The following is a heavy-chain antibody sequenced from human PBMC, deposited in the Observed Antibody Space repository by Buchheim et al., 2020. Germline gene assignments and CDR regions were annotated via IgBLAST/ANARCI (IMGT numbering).Heavy chain of an antibody. CDR3: ARGQVGYCSSTSCYRYYYYYGMDV. J-gene: IGHJ6*02. V-gene: IGHV1-46*01. D-gene: IGHD2-2*01. Sequence: QVQLVQSGAEVKKPGASVKVSCKASGYTFTSYYMHWVRQAPGQGLEWMGIINPSGGSTSYAQKFQGRVTMTRDTSTSTGYMELSSLRSEDTAVYYCARGQVGYCSSTSCYRYYYYYGMDVWGQGTT. CDR2: INPSGGST. CDR1: GYTFTSYY.